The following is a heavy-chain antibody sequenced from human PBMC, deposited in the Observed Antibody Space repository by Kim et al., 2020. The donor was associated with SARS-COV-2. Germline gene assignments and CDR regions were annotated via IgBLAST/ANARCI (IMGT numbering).Heavy chain of an antibody. CDR2: ISYDGSNK. CDR3: AKGGSSLFDY. CDR1: GFTFSSYG. J-gene: IGHJ4*02. Sequence: GGSLRLSCAASGFTFSSYGMHWVRQAPGKGLEWVAVISYDGSNKYYADSVKGRFTISRDNSKNTLYLQMNSLRAEDTAVYYCAKGGSSLFDYWGQGTLVTVSS. V-gene: IGHV3-30*18. D-gene: IGHD1-26*01.